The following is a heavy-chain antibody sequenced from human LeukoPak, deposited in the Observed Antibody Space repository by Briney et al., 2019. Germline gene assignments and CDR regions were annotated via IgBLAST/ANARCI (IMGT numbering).Heavy chain of an antibody. D-gene: IGHD2-2*01. CDR1: GFTFSNAW. Sequence: PGGSLRLSCAASGFTFSNAWMNWVRQPPGKGLEWIGEMHHSGRTNYNPSLKSRITISVDKSKNQVFLRLNSVAAADTALYYCARAQEGCSRASCYLEPWGQGTLVTVSS. CDR2: MHHSGRT. V-gene: IGHV4-4*02. CDR3: ARAQEGCSRASCYLEP. J-gene: IGHJ5*02.